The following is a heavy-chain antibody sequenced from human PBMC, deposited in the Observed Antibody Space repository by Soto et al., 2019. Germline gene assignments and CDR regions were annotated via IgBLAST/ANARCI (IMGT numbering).Heavy chain of an antibody. J-gene: IGHJ5*02. CDR2: SYYSGTT. CDR1: GASISVHSYY. D-gene: IGHD1-20*01. Sequence: SETLSLTCTVSGASISVHSYYWTWIRQPPGKGLEWIGSSYYSGTTYFNPSLKSRATISVDTSKNQFSLRLTSVTAAETAIYYCTRRYNWNEKYLDPWGRGALANVPS. CDR3: TRRYNWNEKYLDP. V-gene: IGHV4-39*01.